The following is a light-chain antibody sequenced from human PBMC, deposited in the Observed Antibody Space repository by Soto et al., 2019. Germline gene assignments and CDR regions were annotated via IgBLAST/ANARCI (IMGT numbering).Light chain of an antibody. CDR3: QQYGSKPIT. CDR1: QSVSSNY. V-gene: IGKV3-20*01. J-gene: IGKJ5*01. CDR2: GAS. Sequence: IVWTQSPGTLSLSPVERATLSCRASQSVSSNYLAWYQQKPGQALRLLIYGASSRATGIPDKFSGSASGTDFTLTISRLAPEDFALYYCQQYGSKPITFGQGTRLEIK.